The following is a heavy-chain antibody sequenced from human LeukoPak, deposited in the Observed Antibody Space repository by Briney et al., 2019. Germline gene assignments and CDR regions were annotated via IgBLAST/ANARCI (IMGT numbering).Heavy chain of an antibody. CDR1: GGSISSGIYY. J-gene: IGHJ5*02. D-gene: IGHD3-22*01. Sequence: PSETLSLTCTVSGGSISSGIYYWSWIRQPAGQGLEWIGRINKSGRTNYNPSLKSRVTMSVDTSKNQFSLKLNSVTAADTAVYYCAREDYDSSGYYSVYWFDPWGQGTLVTVSS. CDR2: INKSGRT. CDR3: AREDYDSSGYYSVYWFDP. V-gene: IGHV4-61*02.